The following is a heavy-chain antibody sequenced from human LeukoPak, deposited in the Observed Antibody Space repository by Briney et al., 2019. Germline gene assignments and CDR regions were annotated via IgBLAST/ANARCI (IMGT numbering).Heavy chain of an antibody. CDR1: GFTFSNYE. D-gene: IGHD2-15*01. J-gene: IGHJ4*02. CDR2: ISSSGSTT. CDR3: ARGYCSGGSCYFDY. V-gene: IGHV3-48*03. Sequence: GGSLRLSCVASGFTFSNYEMNSVRQAPGKGLEWVSYISSSGSTTYYADSVKGRFTISRDNAKNSLYLQMNSLRAEDTAVYHCARGYCSGGSCYFDYWGQGTLVTVSS.